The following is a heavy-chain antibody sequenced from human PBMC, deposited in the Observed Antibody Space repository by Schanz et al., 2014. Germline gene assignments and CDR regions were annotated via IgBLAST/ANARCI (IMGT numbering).Heavy chain of an antibody. J-gene: IGHJ4*02. V-gene: IGHV3-23*01. Sequence: EVQLLESGGGLVQPGGSLRLSCLASGFAFSSYGMNWLRQAPGKGLEWVSAISGSGGSTYYADSVKGRFTISRDNFKGALYLQMSSLRAEDTAVYYCARGGPAYYFDDWGQGTLVTGSS. CDR1: GFAFSSYG. CDR2: ISGSGGST. CDR3: ARGGPAYYFDD.